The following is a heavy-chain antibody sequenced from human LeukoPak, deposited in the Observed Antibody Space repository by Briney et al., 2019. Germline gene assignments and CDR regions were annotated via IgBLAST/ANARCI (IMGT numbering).Heavy chain of an antibody. D-gene: IGHD3-9*01. J-gene: IGHJ4*02. CDR1: GYTFTSYD. V-gene: IGHV1-8*01. Sequence: ASVKVSCKASGYTFTSYDINWVRQATGQGLEWVGCMNPNSGDTVYAQKFQGRITMTRNTSTSTAYMEVSSLRSEDTAVYYCARGRYYSILTTYTPPNYWGQGTLVTVSS. CDR2: MNPNSGDT. CDR3: ARGRYYSILTTYTPPNY.